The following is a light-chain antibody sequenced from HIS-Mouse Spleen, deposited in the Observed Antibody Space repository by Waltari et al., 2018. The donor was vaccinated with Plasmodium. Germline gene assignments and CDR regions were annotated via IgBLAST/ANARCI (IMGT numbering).Light chain of an antibody. CDR2: GAS. V-gene: IGKV3-15*01. CDR3: QQYNNWSFT. J-gene: IGKJ3*01. Sequence: EIVMTQSPATLSVSPGERATLSCRASPSVSSHLAWYQQKPGQAPRLRIYGASTRATGIPARFSGSGSGTEFTLTISSLQSEDFAVYYCQQYNNWSFTFGPGTKVDIK. CDR1: PSVSSH.